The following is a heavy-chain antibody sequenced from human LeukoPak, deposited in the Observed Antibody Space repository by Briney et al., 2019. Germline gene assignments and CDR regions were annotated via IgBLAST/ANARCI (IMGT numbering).Heavy chain of an antibody. CDR1: GFTVSSNS. CDR2: IYSDNT. J-gene: IGHJ4*02. V-gene: IGHV3-53*01. CDR3: ARRAGAYSHPYDH. D-gene: IGHD4/OR15-4a*01. Sequence: GGSLRLSCTVSGFTVSSNSMSWVRQAPGKGLEWVSFIYSDNTHYSDSVKGRFTISRDNSKNTLYLQMNSLRAEDTAVYYCARRAGAYSHPYDHWGQGTLVTVSS.